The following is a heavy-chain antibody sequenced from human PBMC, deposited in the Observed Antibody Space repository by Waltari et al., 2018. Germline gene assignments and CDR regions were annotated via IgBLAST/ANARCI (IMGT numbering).Heavy chain of an antibody. D-gene: IGHD1-7*01. V-gene: IGHV4-34*01. J-gene: IGHJ4*02. CDR1: GGSFSGYY. CDR3: ARVSGTTGSVGY. Sequence: QVQLQQWGAGLLKPSETLSLPCAVYGGSFSGYYWSWIRQPPGKGLEWIGEINHSGSTNYNPSLKSRVTISVDTSKNQFSLKLSSVTAADTAVYYCARVSGTTGSVGYWGQGTLVTVSS. CDR2: INHSGST.